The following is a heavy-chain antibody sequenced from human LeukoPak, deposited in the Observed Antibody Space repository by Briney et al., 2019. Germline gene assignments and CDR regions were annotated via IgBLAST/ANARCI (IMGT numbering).Heavy chain of an antibody. J-gene: IGHJ5*02. CDR3: ARSTSAWLLYNGFDP. D-gene: IGHD3-9*01. V-gene: IGHV3-64*01. Sequence: PGGSLRLSCAASGFTFSNYAMHWVRQAPGKGLEYVSGISSNGGTTNYANSVKGRFTISRANSKNTLSLQMDSLRVEDMAVYYWARSTSAWLLYNGFDPWGQGTLVTVSS. CDR1: GFTFSNYA. CDR2: ISSNGGTT.